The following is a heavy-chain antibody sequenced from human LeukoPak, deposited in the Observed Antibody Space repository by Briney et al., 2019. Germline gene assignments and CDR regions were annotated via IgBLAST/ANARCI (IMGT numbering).Heavy chain of an antibody. CDR3: AKAGIAVPATPEY. J-gene: IGHJ4*02. D-gene: IGHD6-19*01. Sequence: GGSLRLSCAASGFTLSSYSMNWVRQAPGKGLERVSVISSSGGTTYYSDSVKGRFIISRDNSKNTLYLQMNSLRAEDTAVYYCAKAGIAVPATPEYCGQGTQVTVSS. CDR1: GFTLSSYS. CDR2: ISSSGGTT. V-gene: IGHV3-23*01.